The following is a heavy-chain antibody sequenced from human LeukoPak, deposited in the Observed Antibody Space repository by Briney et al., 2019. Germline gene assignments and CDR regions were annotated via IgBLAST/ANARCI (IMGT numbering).Heavy chain of an antibody. V-gene: IGHV3-9*01. CDR1: GFTLDDYA. CDR3: AKDPGDHHDILTGDGYFDL. CDR2: ISWNSGSI. D-gene: IGHD3-9*01. J-gene: IGHJ2*01. Sequence: GGSLRLSCAGSGFTLDDYAMHWVRQAPGKGLEWVSGISWNSGSIGYADSVKGRFSISRENAKNSLYLQMNSLRAEDTALYYCAKDPGDHHDILTGDGYFDLWGRGTLVTVSS.